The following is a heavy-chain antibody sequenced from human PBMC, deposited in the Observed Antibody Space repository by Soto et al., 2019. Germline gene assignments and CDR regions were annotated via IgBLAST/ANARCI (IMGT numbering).Heavy chain of an antibody. CDR1: GFTFSSYA. CDR3: AKDYSSQVEWYYYYYGMDV. V-gene: IGHV3-23*01. Sequence: GGSLRLSCAASGFTFSSYAMSWVRQAPGKGLEWVSAISGSGGSTYYADSVKGRFTISRDNSKNTLYLQMNSLRAEDTAVYYCAKDYSSQVEWYYYYYGMDVWGQGTTVTVSS. CDR2: ISGSGGST. D-gene: IGHD6-13*01. J-gene: IGHJ6*02.